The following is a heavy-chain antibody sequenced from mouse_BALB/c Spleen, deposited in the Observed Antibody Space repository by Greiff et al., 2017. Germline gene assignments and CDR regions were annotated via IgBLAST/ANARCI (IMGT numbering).Heavy chain of an antibody. V-gene: IGHV3-6*02. CDR2: ISYDGSN. Sequence: EVKLVESGPGLVKPSQSLSLTCSVTGYSITSGYYWNWIRQFPGNKLEWMGYISYDGSNNYNPSLKNRISITRDTSKNQFFLKLNSVTTEDTATYYCARDQGALDYWGQGTTLTVSS. CDR3: ARDQGALDY. CDR1: GYSITSGYY. D-gene: IGHD3-2*02. J-gene: IGHJ2*01.